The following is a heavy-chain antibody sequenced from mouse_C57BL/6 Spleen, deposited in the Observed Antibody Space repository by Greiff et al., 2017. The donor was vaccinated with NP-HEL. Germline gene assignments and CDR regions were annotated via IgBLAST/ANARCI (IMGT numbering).Heavy chain of an antibody. CDR1: GFNFKNSY. Sequence: DVQLQQSVAELVRPGASVKLSCTASGFNFKNSYMHWVKQRPEQGLEWIGRIDPANGNTKYAPKFKGKATITVDTASNTASLPLSSLTSEDTAIYYCASCYDGFPLAYWGQGTLVTVSA. CDR2: IDPANGNT. J-gene: IGHJ3*01. CDR3: ASCYDGFPLAY. D-gene: IGHD2-3*01. V-gene: IGHV14-3*01.